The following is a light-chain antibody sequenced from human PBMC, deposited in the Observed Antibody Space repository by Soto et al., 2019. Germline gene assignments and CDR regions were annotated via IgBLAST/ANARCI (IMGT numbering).Light chain of an antibody. CDR2: GVS. Sequence: EIVLTQFPGTLSLSPGERATLSCRASQSVSSSYLAWYQQKPGQAPSLLIYGVSSRATGIPERFSGSGSGTDFTLTISRLEPEDFAVYYCQQYGSSPRTFGQGTKVEIK. V-gene: IGKV3-20*01. J-gene: IGKJ1*01. CDR3: QQYGSSPRT. CDR1: QSVSSSY.